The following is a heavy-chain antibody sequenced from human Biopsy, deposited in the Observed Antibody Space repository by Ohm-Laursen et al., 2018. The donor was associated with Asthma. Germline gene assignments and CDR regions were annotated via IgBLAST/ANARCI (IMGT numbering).Heavy chain of an antibody. Sequence: GATVKISCKASGGTFSSNSINWVRQAPGQGLEWMGRIIPIFGTSNYAQKFQGRVTFTADESTSSAYMELSSLRSEDSAVYYCAREVSTVDYGYYYFAMDVWGQGNPGHRLL. CDR3: AREVSTVDYGYYYFAMDV. V-gene: IGHV1-69*13. D-gene: IGHD4-17*01. J-gene: IGHJ6*02. CDR1: GGTFSSNS. CDR2: IIPIFGTS.